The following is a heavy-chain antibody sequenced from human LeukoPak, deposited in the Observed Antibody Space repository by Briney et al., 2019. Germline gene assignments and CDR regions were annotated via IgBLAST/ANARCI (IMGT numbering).Heavy chain of an antibody. V-gene: IGHV4-4*07. D-gene: IGHD3-10*01. CDR2: MYSSGST. J-gene: IGHJ4*02. CDR3: ARFIYYGSGSYYYFDY. Sequence: SETLSLTCTVSGGSISSYYWSWIRQPAGKGLEWIGRMYSSGSTNYNPSLKSRVTMSVDTSNNQFSLKLSSVTAADTAAYYCARFIYYGSGSYYYFDYWGQGILVTVSS. CDR1: GGSISSYY.